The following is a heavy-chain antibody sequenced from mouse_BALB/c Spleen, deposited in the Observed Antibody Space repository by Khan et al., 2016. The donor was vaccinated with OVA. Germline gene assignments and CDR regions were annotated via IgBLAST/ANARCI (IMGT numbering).Heavy chain of an antibody. V-gene: IGHV1-9*01. J-gene: IGHJ3*01. D-gene: IGHD2-2*01. Sequence: QVRLQQSGGDLMKPGASVKISCKATGYTFSSYWIEWVKQRPGHGLEWIGQIFPGSVSTTYNEKFKGKATFTADTSSNTAYMQLRSLHSEGSAVYYDARGGYGGLAYWGQGTLVTVSA. CDR1: GYTFSSYW. CDR3: ARGGYGGLAY. CDR2: IFPGSVST.